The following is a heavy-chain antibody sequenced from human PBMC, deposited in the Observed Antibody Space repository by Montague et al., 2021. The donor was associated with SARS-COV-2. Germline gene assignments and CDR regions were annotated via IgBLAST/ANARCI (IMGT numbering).Heavy chain of an antibody. V-gene: IGHV2-70*11. CDR3: ARTTMITFGGVIVPFDY. Sequence: PALVKPTQTLTLTCTFSGFSLSTSGMCVSWIRQPPGKALEWLARIDWDNDKYYSTSLKTRLTISKDTSKTQVVLTMTNMDPVDTATYYCARTTMITFGGVIVPFDYWGQGTLVTVSS. J-gene: IGHJ4*02. CDR2: IDWDNDK. CDR1: GFSLSTSGMC. D-gene: IGHD3-16*02.